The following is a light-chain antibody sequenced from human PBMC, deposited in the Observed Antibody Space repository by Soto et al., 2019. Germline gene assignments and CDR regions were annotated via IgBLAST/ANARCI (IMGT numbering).Light chain of an antibody. CDR3: QQSYSTPRT. V-gene: IGKV1-39*01. CDR2: AAS. Sequence: DIQMTQSPSSLSASVGDRVTITCRASQSISTYLNWYPQKVGIAPKLLIYAASSLQRGDPSRFSGSGSGTDFTLTISSLQPEDFATYYCQQSYSTPRTFGQGTKLEIK. CDR1: QSISTY. J-gene: IGKJ2*02.